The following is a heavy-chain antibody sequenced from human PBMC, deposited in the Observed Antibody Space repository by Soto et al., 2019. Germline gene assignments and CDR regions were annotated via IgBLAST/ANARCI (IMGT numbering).Heavy chain of an antibody. J-gene: IGHJ5*02. V-gene: IGHV4-31*03. CDR1: GGSISSGGYY. CDR2: IYYSGST. CDR3: ARDQRGYSSRRTGGSNWFDP. Sequence: SETLSLTCTVSGGSISSGGYYWSWIRQHPGKGLEWIGYIYYSGSTYYNPSLKSRVTISVDTSKNQFSLKLSSVTAADTAVYYCARDQRGYSSRRTGGSNWFDPWGQGTLVTVSS. D-gene: IGHD6-13*01.